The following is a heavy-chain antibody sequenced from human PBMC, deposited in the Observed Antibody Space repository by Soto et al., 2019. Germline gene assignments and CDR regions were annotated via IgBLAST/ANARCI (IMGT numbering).Heavy chain of an antibody. Sequence: SEPRSLTCAVYGGSFSGYYWSWIRQPPGKGLEWIGEINHSGSTNYNPSLKSRVTISVDTSKNQFSLKLSSVTAADTAVYYCARNRIRVWFGELSYFDPWGQGTLVTVSS. D-gene: IGHD3-10*01. J-gene: IGHJ5*02. V-gene: IGHV4-34*01. CDR2: INHSGST. CDR3: ARNRIRVWFGELSYFDP. CDR1: GGSFSGYY.